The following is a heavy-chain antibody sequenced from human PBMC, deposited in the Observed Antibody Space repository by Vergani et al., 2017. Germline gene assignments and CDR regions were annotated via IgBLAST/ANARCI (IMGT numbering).Heavy chain of an antibody. D-gene: IGHD4-17*01. CDR3: ARDTEDYGDYPLDY. Sequence: QVQLVQSATVVKKPGSSVKVSCKASGGTFSSYAISWVRQAPGQGLEWMGRIIPIFGTANYAQKFQGRVTITADKSTSTAYMELSSLRSEDTAVYYCARDTEDYGDYPLDYWGQGTLVTVSS. J-gene: IGHJ4*02. CDR2: IIPIFGTA. V-gene: IGHV1-69*06. CDR1: GGTFSSYA.